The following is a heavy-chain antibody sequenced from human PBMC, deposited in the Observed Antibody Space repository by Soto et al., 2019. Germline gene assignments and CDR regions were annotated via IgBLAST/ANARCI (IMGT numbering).Heavy chain of an antibody. CDR3: ARDVSPGSSSMYLDAFDI. CDR2: IRGDGSKK. V-gene: IGHV3-7*05. CDR1: GFAFGSYW. D-gene: IGHD6-13*01. J-gene: IGHJ3*02. Sequence: EVQLVESGGTLVQPGGSLRLPCEGSGFAFGSYWMTWVRQAPGKGLEWVANIRGDGSKKSYLDSVSGRFTIFRDNAENSLYLQMNSLRDEDTALYYCARDVSPGSSSMYLDAFDIWGQGTMVTVSS.